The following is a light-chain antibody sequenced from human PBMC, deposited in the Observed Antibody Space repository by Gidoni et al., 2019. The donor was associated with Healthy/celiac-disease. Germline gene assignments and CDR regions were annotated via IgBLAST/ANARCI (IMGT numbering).Light chain of an antibody. J-gene: IGKJ2*01. CDR2: DAS. CDR1: QSVSSY. Sequence: EIELTQSPATLSLSPGERATLSCRASQSVSSYLAWYQQKPGQAPMLLIYDASNRATGIPARFSGSGSGTDFTLTISRLAPEDFAVYYCQQRSNWYTFGQGTKLEIK. V-gene: IGKV3-11*01. CDR3: QQRSNWYT.